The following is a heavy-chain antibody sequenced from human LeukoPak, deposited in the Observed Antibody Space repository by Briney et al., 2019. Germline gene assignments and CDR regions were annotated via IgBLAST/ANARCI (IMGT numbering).Heavy chain of an antibody. Sequence: GGSLTLSCQASGFTFSDYAMSWVRQAPGKGLEWVSSINYDGGSFFTDSVKGRFTISRDDSRHVVYLQMNTMTAEDSAVYYCAGSGVATCHYWGQGILVAVSS. V-gene: IGHV3-23*01. D-gene: IGHD3-10*01. CDR2: INYDGGS. CDR1: GFTFSDYA. CDR3: AGSGVATCHY. J-gene: IGHJ4*02.